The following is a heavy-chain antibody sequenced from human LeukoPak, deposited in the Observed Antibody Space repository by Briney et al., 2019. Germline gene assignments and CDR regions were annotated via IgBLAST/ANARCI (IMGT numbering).Heavy chain of an antibody. CDR2: INPNSGGT. V-gene: IGHV1-8*02. D-gene: IGHD3-22*01. CDR3: AREPSYYDSSAPQAHFDY. J-gene: IGHJ4*02. CDR1: GGTFSSYA. Sequence: ASVKVSCKAYGGTFSSYAISWVRQAPGQGREWMGWINPNSGGTNYAQKFQGRVTMTRDTSTSTVYMELSSLRSEDTAVYYCAREPSYYDSSAPQAHFDYWGQGTLVTVSS.